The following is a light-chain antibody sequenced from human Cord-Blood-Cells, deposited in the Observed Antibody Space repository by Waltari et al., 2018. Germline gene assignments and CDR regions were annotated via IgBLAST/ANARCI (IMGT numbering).Light chain of an antibody. V-gene: IGLV2-14*01. Sequence: QSALTQPASVSGSPGQSITISCTGTSSDVGGYNYVSWYQQHPGKAPNLMIYDVSNRPAGVSNRFPGSKSGNTAALTISGLQAEDEADYYCSSYTRSSTLTFGQGTK. CDR3: SSYTRSSTLT. CDR2: DVS. CDR1: SSDVGGYNY. J-gene: IGLJ3*02.